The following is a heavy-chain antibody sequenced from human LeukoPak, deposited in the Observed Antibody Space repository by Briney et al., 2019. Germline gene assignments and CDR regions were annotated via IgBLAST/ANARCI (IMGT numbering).Heavy chain of an antibody. V-gene: IGHV3-23*01. CDR2: ISGSGGST. Sequence: ETLSLTCAVSGVSISSGGYSWSWVRQAPGKGLEWVSAISGSGGSTYYADSVKGRFTIFRDNSKNMLYLQMNSLRAEDTAVYYCARGTIFGVDGMDVSGVWGQGTTVTVSS. CDR1: GVSISSGGYS. D-gene: IGHD3-3*01. J-gene: IGHJ6*02. CDR3: ARGTIFGVDGMDVSGV.